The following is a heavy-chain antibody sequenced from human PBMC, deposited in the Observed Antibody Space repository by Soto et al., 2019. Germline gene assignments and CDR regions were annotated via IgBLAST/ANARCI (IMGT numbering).Heavy chain of an antibody. CDR2: VHVTGNI. CDR3: ARDAKYSLSWYNYKGIDV. J-gene: IGHJ6*02. V-gene: IGHV4-4*07. Sequence: QVSLQESGPGLLKSSETLSLTCTVSNDSFSSYYWSWIRQSAGRGLEWIGRVHVTGNIHYNPYLRSRVTLPSDTSTSQFFLRLTPVTAADTAVYYCARDAKYSLSWYNYKGIDVWGPGTTVTVTS. D-gene: IGHD1-1*01. CDR1: NDSFSSYY.